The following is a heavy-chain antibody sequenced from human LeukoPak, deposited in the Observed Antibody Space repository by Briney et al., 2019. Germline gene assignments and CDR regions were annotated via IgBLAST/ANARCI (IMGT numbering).Heavy chain of an antibody. J-gene: IGHJ5*02. CDR3: AGMFGSGYDWRRWFDP. CDR1: GGTFSNYA. D-gene: IGHD5-12*01. CDR2: IIPIFGTA. V-gene: IGHV1-69*01. Sequence: SVKVSCKASGGTFSNYAISWVRQAPGQGLEWMGGIIPIFGTANYAQKFQGRVTITADESTSTAYMELSSLRSEDTAVYYCAGMFGSGYDWRRWFDPWGQGTLVTVSS.